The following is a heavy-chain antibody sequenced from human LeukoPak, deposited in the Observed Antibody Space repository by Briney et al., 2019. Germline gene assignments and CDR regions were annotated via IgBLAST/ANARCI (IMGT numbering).Heavy chain of an antibody. J-gene: IGHJ4*02. CDR1: DGSFSGYY. Sequence: SSETLSLTCAVYDGSFSGYYWSWIRQPPGKGLEWIGEINHSGSTNYNPSLKSRVTISVDTSKNQFSLKLSSVTAADTAVYYCARGRRVNDFWSGYRRPFDYWGQGTLVTVSS. D-gene: IGHD3-3*01. V-gene: IGHV4-34*01. CDR3: ARGRRVNDFWSGYRRPFDY. CDR2: INHSGST.